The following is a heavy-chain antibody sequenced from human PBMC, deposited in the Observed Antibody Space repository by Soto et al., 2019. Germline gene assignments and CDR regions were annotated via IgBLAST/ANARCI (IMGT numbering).Heavy chain of an antibody. CDR1: GGSISSSNW. J-gene: IGHJ6*02. V-gene: IGHV4-4*02. Sequence: QVQLQESGPGLVKPSGTLSLPCAVSGGSISSSNWWSWVRQPPGKGLVWIGEIYHSGSTNYNPSLDSIFTISVNNSKNHLSRKLSCVTAADTSVYYCASDSRREDYYGMDVWGQGTTVTVSS. D-gene: IGHD3-22*01. CDR3: ASDSRREDYYGMDV. CDR2: IYHSGST.